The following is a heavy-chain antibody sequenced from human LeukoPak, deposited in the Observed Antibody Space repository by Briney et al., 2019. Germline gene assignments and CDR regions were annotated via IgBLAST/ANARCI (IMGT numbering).Heavy chain of an antibody. Sequence: SETLSLTCTVSGVSISSYFWSWIRQPPGKGLEWIGYIYYSGSTNYNPSLKSRVTISVDTSKNQFSLKLSSVTAADTAVYYCARNGNWLGYCSGGSCYPAYYYYYMDVWGKGTTVTVSS. CDR1: GVSISSYF. CDR2: IYYSGST. CDR3: ARNGNWLGYCSGGSCYPAYYYYYMDV. V-gene: IGHV4-59*01. J-gene: IGHJ6*03. D-gene: IGHD2-15*01.